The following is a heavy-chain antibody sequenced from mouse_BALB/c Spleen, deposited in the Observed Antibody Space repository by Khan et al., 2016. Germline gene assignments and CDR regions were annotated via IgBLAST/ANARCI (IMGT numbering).Heavy chain of an antibody. CDR3: ARRVFGYYGAWFVY. V-gene: IGHV4-1*02. J-gene: IGHJ3*01. CDR2: INPDSSTI. Sequence: EVKLLESGGGLVQPGGSLKLSCAASGFDFSRYWMSWVRQAPGKGLEWIGEINPDSSTINYTPSLKDKFIISRDNAKNTLYLQMSKVRSEDTALYYYARRVFGYYGAWFVYWGQWTLVTDSA. D-gene: IGHD1-2*01. CDR1: GFDFSRYW.